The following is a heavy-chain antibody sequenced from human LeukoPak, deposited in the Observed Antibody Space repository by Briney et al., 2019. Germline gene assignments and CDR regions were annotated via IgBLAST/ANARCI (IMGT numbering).Heavy chain of an antibody. CDR3: ARDLPDYGDLSDY. CDR2: ISYDGSNK. V-gene: IGHV3-30-3*01. Sequence: PGGSLRLSCAASGFTFSSYAMPWVRQAPGKGLEWVAVISYDGSNKYYADSVKGRFTISRDNSKNTLYLQMNSLRAEDTAVYYCARDLPDYGDLSDYWGQGTLVTVSS. J-gene: IGHJ4*02. CDR1: GFTFSSYA. D-gene: IGHD4-17*01.